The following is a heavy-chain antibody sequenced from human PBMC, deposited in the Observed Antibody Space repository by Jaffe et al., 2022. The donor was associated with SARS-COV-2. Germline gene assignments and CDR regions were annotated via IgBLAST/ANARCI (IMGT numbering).Heavy chain of an antibody. J-gene: IGHJ4*02. CDR2: IKKDGSEK. V-gene: IGHV3-7*01. CDR3: ASQVYYSSPFFDY. Sequence: EVQLVESGGGLVQPGGSLRLSCAASGFIFSGYWMSWVRQAPGKGLEWVANIKKDGSEKYYVDSVKGRFTISRDNAKNSLYLQMNSLRVDDTAVYYCASQVYYSSPFFDYWGQGTLVTVSS. D-gene: IGHD3-10*01. CDR1: GFIFSGYW.